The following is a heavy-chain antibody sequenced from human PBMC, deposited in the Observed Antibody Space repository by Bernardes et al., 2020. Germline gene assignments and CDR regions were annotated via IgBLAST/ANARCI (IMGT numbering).Heavy chain of an antibody. Sequence: SGPTLWKPTETLTLTCTVSGFSLSHARMGVSWIRQPPGKALEWLAHIFSNDEKSYSTSLKSRLTISKDTSKSQVVLTMTNMDPVDTATYYCARTHFGSYYRFDYWGQGTLVTVSS. CDR1: GFSLSHARMG. V-gene: IGHV2-26*01. CDR3: ARTHFGSYYRFDY. D-gene: IGHD1-26*01. J-gene: IGHJ4*02. CDR2: IFSNDEK.